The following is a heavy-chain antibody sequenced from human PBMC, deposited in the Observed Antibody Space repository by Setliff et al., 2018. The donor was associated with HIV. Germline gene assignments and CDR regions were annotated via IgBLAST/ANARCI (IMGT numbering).Heavy chain of an antibody. J-gene: IGHJ4*02. CDR3: VRMLWRWGNYFDY. CDR2: VHISGSV. V-gene: IGHV4-61*02. CDR1: GGSVSRSDYY. D-gene: IGHD3-16*01. Sequence: PSETLSLTCTVSGGSVSRSDYYWSWIRQPAGGGLEWIGRVHISGSVNYNPSLRSRVSISIDTSKNQCSLKLTSVTAADTAVYYCVRMLWRWGNYFDYWGQGTLVTISS.